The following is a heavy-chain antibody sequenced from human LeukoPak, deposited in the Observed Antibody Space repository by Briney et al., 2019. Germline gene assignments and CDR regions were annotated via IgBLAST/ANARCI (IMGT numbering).Heavy chain of an antibody. Sequence: PGGSLRLSCAASAYTFSTYWMSWVRQAPGKGLEWVANIRPDGSEGYYVDSMKGRFTISRDNAKNSLYLQLNSLRVEDTAVYYCARGSAWDPDYWGQGTLVTVSS. D-gene: IGHD3-3*01. CDR1: AYTFSTYW. V-gene: IGHV3-7*03. CDR2: IRPDGSEG. J-gene: IGHJ4*01. CDR3: ARGSAWDPDY.